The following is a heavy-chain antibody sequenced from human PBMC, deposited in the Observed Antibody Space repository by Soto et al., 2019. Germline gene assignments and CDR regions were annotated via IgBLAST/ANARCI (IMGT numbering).Heavy chain of an antibody. Sequence: GESLKISCKGSGYSFTSYWISWVRQMPGKGLEWMGRIDPSDSYTNYSPSFQGHVTITADKSISTAYLQWSSLKASDTAMYYCARLRDIVVVPAASYYYYGMDVWGQGTTVTVSS. V-gene: IGHV5-10-1*01. J-gene: IGHJ6*02. D-gene: IGHD2-2*01. CDR3: ARLRDIVVVPAASYYYYGMDV. CDR2: IDPSDSYT. CDR1: GYSFTSYW.